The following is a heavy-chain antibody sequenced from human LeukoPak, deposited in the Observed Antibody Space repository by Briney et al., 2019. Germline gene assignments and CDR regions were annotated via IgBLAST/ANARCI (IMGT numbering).Heavy chain of an antibody. D-gene: IGHD2-21*01. CDR2: INPKSGDP. Sequence: EASVKVSCKAFGYTFTDHYVHWVRQAPGQGLEWMGWINPKSGDPKYVQTFQGRLTMTSDTPLRTAYMELTSLRSDDTAVFYCASYCGADCAPGGYWGQGTLVTVSS. CDR1: GYTFTDHY. J-gene: IGHJ4*02. V-gene: IGHV1-2*02. CDR3: ASYCGADCAPGGY.